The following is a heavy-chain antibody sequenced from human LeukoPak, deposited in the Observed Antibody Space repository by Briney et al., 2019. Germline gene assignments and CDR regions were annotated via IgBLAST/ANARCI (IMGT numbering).Heavy chain of an antibody. CDR3: ARDRDSGYGFRFDP. CDR1: GFTVSSNY. Sequence: GGSLRLSCAASGFTVSSNYMSWVRQAPGKGLEWVSVIYSCGSTYYADSVKGRFTISRDNSKNSLYLQMNSLRAEDTAVYYCARDRDSGYGFRFDPWGQGTLVTVSS. D-gene: IGHD5-12*01. J-gene: IGHJ5*02. CDR2: IYSCGST. V-gene: IGHV3-66*01.